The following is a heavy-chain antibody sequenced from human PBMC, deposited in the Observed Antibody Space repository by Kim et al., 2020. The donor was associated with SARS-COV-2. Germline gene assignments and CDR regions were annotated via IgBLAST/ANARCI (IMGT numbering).Heavy chain of an antibody. CDR1: GGTFSSYA. CDR3: ASDGGSRTKSTSCYVFSCNWFDP. CDR2: IIPIFGTA. V-gene: IGHV1-69*13. D-gene: IGHD2-2*01. J-gene: IGHJ5*02. Sequence: SVKVSCKASGGTFSSYAISWVRQAPGQGLEWMGGIIPIFGTANYAQKFQGRVTITADESTSTAYMELSSLRSEDTAVYYCASDGGSRTKSTSCYVFSCNWFDPWGQGTLVTVSS.